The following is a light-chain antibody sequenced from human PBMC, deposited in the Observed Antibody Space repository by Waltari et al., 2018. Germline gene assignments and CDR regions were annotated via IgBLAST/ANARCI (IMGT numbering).Light chain of an antibody. CDR2: RAT. CDR1: QVIDSN. J-gene: IGKJ2*01. CDR3: QQAYRFPYT. Sequence: DIQMTQSPSSLSASVGDTVNLPCQASQVIDSNLNWYQQKPGKAPKFLISRATNLQTGIPSRFGGGGSGTDFTLTIGSLQPEDFATYYCQQAYRFPYTFGQGTKLEIK. V-gene: IGKV1-16*01.